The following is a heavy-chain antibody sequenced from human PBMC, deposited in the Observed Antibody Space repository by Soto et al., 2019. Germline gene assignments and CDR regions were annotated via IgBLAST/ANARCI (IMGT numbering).Heavy chain of an antibody. J-gene: IGHJ4*02. CDR2: LSNDGSNT. CDR1: GFTFSIYP. D-gene: IGHD6-19*01. Sequence: EVQLLESGGGLVQPGGSLRLSCVASGFTFSIYPMSWVRQAPGEGLEWVSSLSNDGSNTYYADSVKGRFTISRDSSTNTLYLQMNGLRAEDTAVYYCAVNTRYSSDQYSGPTPIFDHWGPGTQVTVSS. V-gene: IGHV3-23*01. CDR3: AVNTRYSSDQYSGPTPIFDH.